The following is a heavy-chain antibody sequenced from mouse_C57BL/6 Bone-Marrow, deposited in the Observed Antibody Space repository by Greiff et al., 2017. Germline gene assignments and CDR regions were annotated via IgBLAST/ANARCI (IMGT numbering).Heavy chain of an antibody. CDR2: INPSTGGT. CDR3: ARRSSHYYAMDY. J-gene: IGHJ4*01. CDR1: GYSFTGYY. D-gene: IGHD1-1*01. V-gene: IGHV1-42*01. Sequence: DVHLVESGPELVKPGASVKISCKASGYSFTGYYMNWVKQSPEKSLEWIGEINPSTGGTTYNQKFKAKATLTVDKSSSTAYMQLKSLTSEDSAVYYCARRSSHYYAMDYWGQGTSVTVSS.